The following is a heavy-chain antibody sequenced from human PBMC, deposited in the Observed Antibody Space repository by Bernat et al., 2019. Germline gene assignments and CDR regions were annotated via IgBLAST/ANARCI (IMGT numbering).Heavy chain of an antibody. V-gene: IGHV3-48*02. CDR1: GFTFSSYS. J-gene: IGHJ1*01. D-gene: IGHD2-2*02. Sequence: EVQLVESGGGLVQPGGSLRLSCAASGFTFSSYSMNWVRQAPGKRLAWVSYITSSSSTIYYADSVKGRLTISRDNAKNSLYLQMNSLRDEDTAVYYCARGCSSTSCHSFQHWGQGTLVTVSS. CDR3: ARGCSSTSCHSFQH. CDR2: ITSSSSTI.